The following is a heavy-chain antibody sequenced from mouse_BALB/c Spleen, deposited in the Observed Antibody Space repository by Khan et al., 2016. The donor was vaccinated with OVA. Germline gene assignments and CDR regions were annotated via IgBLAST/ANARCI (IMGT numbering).Heavy chain of an antibody. CDR1: GFSLTSSG. J-gene: IGHJ2*01. CDR3: ARLEDI. D-gene: IGHD1-3*01. V-gene: IGHV2-9*02. CDR2: IWAGGST. Sequence: QVQLKESGPGLVAPSQSLSITCTVSGFSLTSSGVHWVRQPPGKGLEWLGVIWAGGSTTYNSALMSRLSISKATSKSQVFLRMNSLHTDDTAMYYCARLEDIWGQGTTLTVSS.